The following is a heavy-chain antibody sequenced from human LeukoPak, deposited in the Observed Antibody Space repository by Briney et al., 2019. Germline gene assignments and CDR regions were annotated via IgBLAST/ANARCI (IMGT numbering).Heavy chain of an antibody. CDR2: ISGSGDNT. D-gene: IGHD6-13*01. J-gene: IGHJ4*02. CDR3: AKDGYLEAAAGTYDFDY. CDR1: GLSFRSYG. V-gene: IGHV3-23*01. Sequence: GGSLRLSCEASGLSFRSYGMSWVRQAPGKGLEWVSGISGSGDNTYYTDSVKGRFIISRDNSKNTLYLQMNSLRAEDTAVYYCAKDGYLEAAAGTYDFDYWGQGTLVTVSS.